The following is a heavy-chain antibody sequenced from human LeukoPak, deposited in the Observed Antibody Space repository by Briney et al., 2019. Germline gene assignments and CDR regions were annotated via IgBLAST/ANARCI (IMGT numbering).Heavy chain of an antibody. D-gene: IGHD3-10*01. V-gene: IGHV4-39*07. CDR1: GGSISTSTYY. J-gene: IGHJ4*02. Sequence: SETLSLTCTVSGGSISTSTYYWGWIRQPPGKGLEWIGSIYYGGGTYYNPSLKSRVTISVDTSKNQFSLKLSSVTAADTAVYYCARGWFGEFPFDYWGQGTLVTVPS. CDR3: ARGWFGEFPFDY. CDR2: IYYGGGT.